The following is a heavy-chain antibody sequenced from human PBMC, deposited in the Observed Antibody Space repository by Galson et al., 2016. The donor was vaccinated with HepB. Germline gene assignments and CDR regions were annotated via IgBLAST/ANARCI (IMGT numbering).Heavy chain of an antibody. Sequence: QSGAEVTKSGESLQISCTSSGSTFLTKWIGWVRQMPGKGLVWMGIIYPGDSETTYSPSFQGQVTFSADKSISTAYLQWSSLKASDTAMYYWATSGRYGDFDYWGQGTLVIVSS. V-gene: IGHV5-51*01. J-gene: IGHJ4*02. CDR2: IYPGDSET. CDR1: GSTFLTKW. CDR3: ATSGRYGDFDY. D-gene: IGHD4-17*01.